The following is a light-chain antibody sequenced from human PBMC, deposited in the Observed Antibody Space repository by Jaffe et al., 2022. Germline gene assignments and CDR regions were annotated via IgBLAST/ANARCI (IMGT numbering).Light chain of an antibody. J-gene: IGLJ3*02. CDR2: STN. V-gene: IGLV8-61*01. CDR3: VLYLGSGIWV. CDR1: SGSVSTSYY. Sequence: QTVVTQEPSFSVSPGETVTLTCGLSSGSVSTSYYPGWYQQTPGQTPRTLIYSTNTRSSGVPDRFSGSILANKAALTITGAQADDESDYYCVLYLGSGIWVFGGGTRLTVL.